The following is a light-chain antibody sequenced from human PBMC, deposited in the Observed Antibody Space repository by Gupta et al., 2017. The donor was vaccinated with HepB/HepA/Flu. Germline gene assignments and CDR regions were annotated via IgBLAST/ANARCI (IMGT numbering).Light chain of an antibody. CDR3: QQRSDWPLFT. Sequence: EIVLTPSPATLSLSPGERATLSCRATQSVGTYLAWYQHKPGQAPRLLIDDASNRATGIPARFSGSGSGTDFTLTISSREPEDFAVYYCQQRSDWPLFTFGPGTRVDIK. J-gene: IGKJ3*01. V-gene: IGKV3-11*01. CDR1: QSVGTY. CDR2: DAS.